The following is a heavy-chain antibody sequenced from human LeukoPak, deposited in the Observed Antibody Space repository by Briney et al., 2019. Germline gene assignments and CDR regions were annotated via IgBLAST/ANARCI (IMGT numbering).Heavy chain of an antibody. CDR2: INQDGSEK. D-gene: IGHD6-19*01. CDR1: GFTFSNFW. V-gene: IGHV3-7*01. J-gene: IGHJ4*02. Sequence: GGSLRLSCAASGFTFSNFWMSWVRQAPGKGLEWVANINQDGSEKNYVDSVKGRFTISRDSAKNSLYLQVDSLRVEDTAIYYCARCSGWAFKNWGQGTLVTVSS. CDR3: ARCSGWAFKN.